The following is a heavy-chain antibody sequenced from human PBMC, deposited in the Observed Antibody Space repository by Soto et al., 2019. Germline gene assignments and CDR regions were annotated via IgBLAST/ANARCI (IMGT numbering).Heavy chain of an antibody. Sequence: GGSLRLSCAASGFTFSSYAMIWVRQAPGKGLEWVSAISGSGGSTYYADSVKGRFTISRDNSKNTLYLQMNSLRAEDTAVYYCAKQTTVTTPVFYYYGMDVWGQGTTVTVSS. CDR3: AKQTTVTTPVFYYYGMDV. J-gene: IGHJ6*02. D-gene: IGHD4-17*01. V-gene: IGHV3-23*01. CDR1: GFTFSSYA. CDR2: ISGSGGST.